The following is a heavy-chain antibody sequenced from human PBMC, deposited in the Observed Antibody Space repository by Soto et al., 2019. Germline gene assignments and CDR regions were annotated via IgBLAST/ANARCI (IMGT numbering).Heavy chain of an antibody. D-gene: IGHD3-3*01. J-gene: IGHJ4*02. CDR2: IIPILGIA. CDR3: ARHEGGHYDFWSGYYAPAPVDY. V-gene: IGHV1-69*02. Sequence: SVKVSCKASGGTFSSYTISWVRQAPGQGLEWMGRIIPILGIANYAQKFQGRVTITADKSTSTAYMELSSLRSEDTAVYYCARHEGGHYDFWSGYYAPAPVDYWGQGTLVTVSS. CDR1: GGTFSSYT.